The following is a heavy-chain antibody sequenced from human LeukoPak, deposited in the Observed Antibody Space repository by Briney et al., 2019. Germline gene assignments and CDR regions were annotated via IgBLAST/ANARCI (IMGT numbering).Heavy chain of an antibody. V-gene: IGHV4-39*01. CDR3: ARHQDREWFGVPF. CDR1: GGSISSSTYY. CDR2: VYYSGNT. D-gene: IGHD3-10*01. Sequence: PSETLSLTCTVSGGSISSSTYYWGWIRQPPGKGLEWIGSVYYSGNTHYNPSLKSRVTVSVDTSKNQFSLKLSSVTAADTAVYYCARHQDREWFGVPFWGQGTLVTVSS. J-gene: IGHJ4*02.